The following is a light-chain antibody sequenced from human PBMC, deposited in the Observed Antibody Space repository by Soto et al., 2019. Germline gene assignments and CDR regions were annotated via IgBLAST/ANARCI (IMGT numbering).Light chain of an antibody. V-gene: IGKV1-39*01. CDR2: AAS. CDR1: QTISSY. J-gene: IGKJ2*01. Sequence: DIQMTQSPSSLSASVGDRVTITCRASQTISSYLNWYQQKPGKAPNLLIYAASILENGVPSRFSGSGSGTDFTLTISSLQPEDFASYYCQQCHSIPYTFGQGTKLEIK. CDR3: QQCHSIPYT.